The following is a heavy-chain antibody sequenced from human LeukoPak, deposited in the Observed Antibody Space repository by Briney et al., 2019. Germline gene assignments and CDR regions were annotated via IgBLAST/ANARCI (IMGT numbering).Heavy chain of an antibody. CDR1: GYTFSNYW. J-gene: IGHJ4*02. V-gene: IGHV5-51*01. Sequence: GASLKISFKGSGYTFSNYWIGWVRQMPGKGLEWMGIIYTGDSESRYSPSFQGQVIISADKSISTAYLQWNSLKASDTAVYYCARRAYSSGHKAYFDYWGQGTLVTVSS. CDR3: ARRAYSSGHKAYFDY. D-gene: IGHD6-19*01. CDR2: IYTGDSES.